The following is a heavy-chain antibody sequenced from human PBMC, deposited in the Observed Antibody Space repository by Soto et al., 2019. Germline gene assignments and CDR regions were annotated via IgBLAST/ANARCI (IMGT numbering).Heavy chain of an antibody. CDR2: ISWKSGTI. V-gene: IGHV3-9*01. CDR3: AKGVIASTRGAMDV. CDR1: GFTFDDYA. Sequence: EVQLVESGGGLVQPGRSLRLSCAASGFTFDDYAMHWVRQVPGKGLEWVSGISWKSGTIGYADSVKGRFTVSRDNAKNSLYQQMSGLRAEDTALYYCAKGVIASTRGAMDVWGQGTTVTVSS. J-gene: IGHJ6*02. D-gene: IGHD2-21*01.